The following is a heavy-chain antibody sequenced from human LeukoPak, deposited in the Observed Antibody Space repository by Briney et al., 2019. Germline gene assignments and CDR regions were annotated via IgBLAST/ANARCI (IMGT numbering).Heavy chain of an antibody. Sequence: GGSLRLSCAASGFTFSRYWMHWVRQAPGKGLEWVAVIANDGRNRYYVDSVKGRFTISRDNSKNTLYLQMNSLRADDTAVYYCAKEFRTGGDDAFDIWGQGTMVTVSS. CDR3: AKEFRTGGDDAFDI. V-gene: IGHV3-30*18. CDR2: IANDGRNR. J-gene: IGHJ3*02. CDR1: GFTFSRYW. D-gene: IGHD3-16*01.